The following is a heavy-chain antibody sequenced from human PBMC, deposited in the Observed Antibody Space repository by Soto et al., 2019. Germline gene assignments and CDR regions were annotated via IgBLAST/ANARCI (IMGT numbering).Heavy chain of an antibody. V-gene: IGHV3-48*03. D-gene: IGHD5-18*01. CDR1: GFTFSSYE. CDR2: ISSSGSTI. J-gene: IGHJ4*02. Sequence: PGGSLRLSCAASGFTFSSYEINWVRQAPGKGLEWVSYISSSGSTIYYADSVKGRFTISRDNAKNSLYLQMNSLRAEDTAVYYCAREDTAMALFDYWGQGTLVTVSS. CDR3: AREDTAMALFDY.